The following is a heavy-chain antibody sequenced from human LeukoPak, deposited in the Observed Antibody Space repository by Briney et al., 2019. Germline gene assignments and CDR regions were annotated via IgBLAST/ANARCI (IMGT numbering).Heavy chain of an antibody. D-gene: IGHD3-3*01. J-gene: IGHJ4*02. CDR1: GFTFSDYY. V-gene: IGHV3-21*01. CDR3: ARVPEYYDFWSGSLYFDY. CDR2: ISSSSSYI. Sequence: GGSLRLSCAASGFTFSDYYMTWVRQAPGKGLEWVSSISSSSSYIYYADSVKGRFTISRDNAKNSLYLQMNSLRAEDTAVYYCARVPEYYDFWSGSLYFDYWGQGTLVTVSS.